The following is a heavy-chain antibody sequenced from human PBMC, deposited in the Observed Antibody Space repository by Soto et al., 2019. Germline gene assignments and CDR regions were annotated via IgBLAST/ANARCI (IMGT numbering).Heavy chain of an antibody. J-gene: IGHJ5*02. V-gene: IGHV3-21*01. CDR2: ISSGGSYI. Sequence: EVQVVESGGGLVQPGGSLRLSCSFTFSMYSMSWVRQAPVQVLEWVASISSGGSYIKYADSVKGRFTISRDNAKNSVTLQMNSLRVDDTAGQFCTRDQGGSYDSWFDPWGQGTLGTGST. CDR3: TRDQGGSYDSWFDP. CDR1: FTFSMYS. D-gene: IGHD1-26*01.